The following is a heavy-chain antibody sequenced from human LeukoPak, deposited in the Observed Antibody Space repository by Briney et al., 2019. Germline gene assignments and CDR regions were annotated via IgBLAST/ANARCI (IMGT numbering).Heavy chain of an antibody. Sequence: SVKVSCKASGGTFTSYAISWVRQASGQGLEWMGGIIPILATANYAQKFQGRVTITTDESTSTAYMELSRLRSEDTAVYYCATSDPDVWGRLSFDPWGQGTQVTVSS. CDR2: IIPILATA. D-gene: IGHD3-16*01. J-gene: IGHJ5*02. CDR3: ATSDPDVWGRLSFDP. CDR1: GGTFTSYA. V-gene: IGHV1-69*05.